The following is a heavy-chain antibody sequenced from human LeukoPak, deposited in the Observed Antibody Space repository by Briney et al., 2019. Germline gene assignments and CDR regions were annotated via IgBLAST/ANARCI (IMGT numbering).Heavy chain of an antibody. CDR1: GFTFSSYG. CDR3: ARDDHFGSGQEYYYYGMDV. V-gene: IGHV3-33*01. J-gene: IGHJ6*02. CDR2: IWYDGSNK. D-gene: IGHD3-3*02. Sequence: QPGRSLRLSCAASGFTFSSYGMHWVRQAPGKGLEWVAVIWYDGSNKYYADSVKGRFTISRDNSKNTLYLQMNSLRAEDTAVYYCARDDHFGSGQEYYYYGMDVWGQGTTVTVSS.